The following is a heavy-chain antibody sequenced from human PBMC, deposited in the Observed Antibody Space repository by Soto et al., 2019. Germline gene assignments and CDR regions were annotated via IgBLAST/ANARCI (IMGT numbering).Heavy chain of an antibody. J-gene: IGHJ3*02. Sequence: SETLSLTCTVSGGSISSYYWSWIRQPPGKGLEWIGYIYYSGSTNYNPSLKSRVTISVDTSKNQFSLKLSSVTAADTAVYYCARMELTYYDILTGYYNRPGAFDIWGQGTMVTVSS. CDR2: IYYSGST. V-gene: IGHV4-59*08. CDR1: GGSISSYY. D-gene: IGHD3-9*01. CDR3: ARMELTYYDILTGYYNRPGAFDI.